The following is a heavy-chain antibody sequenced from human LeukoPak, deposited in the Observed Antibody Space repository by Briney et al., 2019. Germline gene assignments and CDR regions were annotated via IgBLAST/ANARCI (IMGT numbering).Heavy chain of an antibody. CDR2: IYHSGST. V-gene: IGHV4-38-2*01. CDR1: GYSISSGYY. Sequence: PSETLSLTCAVSGYSISSGYYWGWIRQPPGKGLEWIGSIYHSGSTYYNPSLKSRVTISVDTYKNQFSLKLSYVTAADTAVYYCARQGDEDGTSLGGYYYYMDVWGKGTTVTVSS. D-gene: IGHD2-21*02. J-gene: IGHJ6*03. CDR3: ARQGDEDGTSLGGYYYYMDV.